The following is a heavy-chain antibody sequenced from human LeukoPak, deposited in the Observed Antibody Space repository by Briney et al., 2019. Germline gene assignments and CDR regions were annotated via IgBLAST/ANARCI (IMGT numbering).Heavy chain of an antibody. J-gene: IGHJ4*02. D-gene: IGHD1-26*01. CDR2: ISSSSSYI. CDR3: ARRRGIVGATWDY. V-gene: IGHV3-21*01. CDR1: GFTFSSYS. Sequence: GWSLRLSCAASGFTFSSYSMNWVRQAPGKGLEWVSSISSSSSYIYYADSVKGRFTISRDNAKNSLYLQMNSLRAEDTAVYYCARRRGIVGATWDYWGQGTLVTVSS.